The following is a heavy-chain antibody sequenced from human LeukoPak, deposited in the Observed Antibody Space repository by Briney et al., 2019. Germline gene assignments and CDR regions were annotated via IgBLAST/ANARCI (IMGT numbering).Heavy chain of an antibody. V-gene: IGHV1-18*01. CDR2: ISAYNGNT. J-gene: IGHJ4*02. CDR1: GYTFTSYG. Sequence: ASVKVSCKASGYTFTSYGISWVRQAPGQGLEWMGWISAYNGNTNYAQKLQGRVTMTTDTSTSTAYMELRSLRSDDTAVYYCARCGYDYVWGSYRPGDYWAREPWSPSPQ. D-gene: IGHD3-16*02. CDR3: ARCGYDYVWGSYRPGDY.